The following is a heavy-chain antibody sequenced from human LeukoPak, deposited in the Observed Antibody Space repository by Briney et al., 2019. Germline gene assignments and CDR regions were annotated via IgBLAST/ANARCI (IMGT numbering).Heavy chain of an antibody. CDR2: INHSGST. J-gene: IGHJ3*02. CDR1: GGSFSGYY. Sequence: SSETLSLTCAVYGGSFSGYYWSWIRQPPGKGLEWIGEINHSGSTNYNPSLKSRVTISVDTSKNQFSLKLSSVTAADTAVYYCARQGSGPGYAFDIWGQGTMVTVSS. CDR3: ARQGSGPGYAFDI. V-gene: IGHV4-34*01. D-gene: IGHD1-1*01.